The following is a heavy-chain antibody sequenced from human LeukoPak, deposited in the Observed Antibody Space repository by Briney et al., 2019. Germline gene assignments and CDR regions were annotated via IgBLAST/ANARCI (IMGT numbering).Heavy chain of an antibody. D-gene: IGHD4-23*01. V-gene: IGHV3-53*01. Sequence: HSGGSLRLSCAASGFTVSSNYMSWVRQAPGKGLEWVSVIYSGGSTYYADSVKGRFTIFRDNSKNTLYLQMNSLRAEDTAVYYCARDSADYGGNSGSYWGQGTLVTVSS. CDR1: GFTVSSNY. CDR2: IYSGGST. J-gene: IGHJ4*02. CDR3: ARDSADYGGNSGSY.